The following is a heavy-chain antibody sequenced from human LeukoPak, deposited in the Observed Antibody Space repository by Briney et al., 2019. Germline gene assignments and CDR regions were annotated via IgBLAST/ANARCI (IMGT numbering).Heavy chain of an antibody. CDR2: IRYDGSNK. CDR1: GFTIRSYG. D-gene: IGHD6-13*01. Sequence: GGSLRLSCAASGFTIRSYGMHWVRQAPGKGLEWVAFIRYDGSNKYYADSVKGRFTISRDNSKNTLYLQMNSLRAEDTAVYYCAKPYSSSSYYFDYWGQGTLVTVSS. J-gene: IGHJ4*02. CDR3: AKPYSSSSYYFDY. V-gene: IGHV3-30*02.